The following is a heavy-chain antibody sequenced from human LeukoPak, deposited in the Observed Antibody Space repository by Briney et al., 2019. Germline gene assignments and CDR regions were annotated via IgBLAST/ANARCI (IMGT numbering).Heavy chain of an antibody. V-gene: IGHV4-39*07. CDR1: GGSISSSSYY. CDR2: IYYSGST. CDR3: AREAAYPLPFDY. D-gene: IGHD6-25*01. J-gene: IGHJ4*02. Sequence: SETLSLTCTVSGGSISSSSYYWGWIRQPPGKGLEWIGSIYYSGSTYYNPSLKSRVTISVDTSKNQFSLKLSSVTAADTAVYYCAREAAYPLPFDYWGQGTLVTVSS.